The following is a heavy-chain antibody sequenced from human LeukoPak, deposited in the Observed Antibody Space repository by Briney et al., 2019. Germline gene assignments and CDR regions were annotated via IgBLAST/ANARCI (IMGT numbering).Heavy chain of an antibody. CDR1: GFTFTSSA. CDR3: AADANCSGGSCYSGGAFDI. Sequence: SVKVSCKASGFTFTSSAMQWVRQVRGQRLEWIGWVVVGSGNTNYAQKFQERVTITRDMSTSTAYMELSSLRSEDTAVYYCAADANCSGGSCYSGGAFDIWGQGTMVTVSS. CDR2: VVVGSGNT. D-gene: IGHD2-15*01. J-gene: IGHJ3*02. V-gene: IGHV1-58*02.